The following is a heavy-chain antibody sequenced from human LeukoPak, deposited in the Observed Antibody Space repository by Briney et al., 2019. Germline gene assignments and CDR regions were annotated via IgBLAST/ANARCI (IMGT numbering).Heavy chain of an antibody. CDR3: ARDSTQIYQHGSGRLIDY. CDR1: GYTFSSYG. Sequence: ASVKVSCKASGYTFSSYGISWVRQAPGQGLEWMGWISAYNGNTNYAQKLQGRVTMTTDTSTSTAYMELRSLRSDDTAAYYCARDSTQIYQHGSGRLIDYWGQGTLVTVSS. D-gene: IGHD3-10*01. CDR2: ISAYNGNT. V-gene: IGHV1-18*01. J-gene: IGHJ4*02.